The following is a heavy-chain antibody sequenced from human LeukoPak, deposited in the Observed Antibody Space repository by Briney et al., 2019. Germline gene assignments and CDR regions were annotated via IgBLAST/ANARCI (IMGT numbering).Heavy chain of an antibody. CDR3: ARVGPPYYYYMDA. J-gene: IGHJ6*03. Sequence: GGSLRLSCSASGFTFSSSWMTWVRQAPGKGLEWVANIKQDGSEQYTADSLKGRFTISRDNDKKLLFLQMNSLRVDDTAVYYCARVGPPYYYYMDAWGNGTTVTVSS. V-gene: IGHV3-7*01. CDR2: IKQDGSEQ. CDR1: GFTFSSSW.